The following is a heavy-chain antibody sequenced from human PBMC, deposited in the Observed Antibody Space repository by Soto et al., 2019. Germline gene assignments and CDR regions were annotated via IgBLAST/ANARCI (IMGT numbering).Heavy chain of an antibody. CDR1: GYTFTSYG. Sequence: QVRLVQSGAEVKKPGASVKVSCKASGYTFTSYGISWVRQAPGQGLEWMGWISAYNGNTNYAQKLQGRVTMTKDTSTRTANMDLRGLTSDDTAVEYCARDGEVRGTCDPWGQGTLVTVSS. D-gene: IGHD3-10*01. CDR3: ARDGEVRGTCDP. V-gene: IGHV1-18*01. CDR2: ISAYNGNT. J-gene: IGHJ5*02.